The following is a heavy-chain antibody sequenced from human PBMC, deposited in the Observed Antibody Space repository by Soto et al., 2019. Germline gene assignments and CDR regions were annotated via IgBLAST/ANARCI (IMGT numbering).Heavy chain of an antibody. Sequence: EVQLLESGGGLVQPGGSLRLSCAASGFTFSSYAMSWVRQAPGKGREWVSAISGSGGSTYYADSVKGRFTISRDNSKNTLYLQMNSLRAEDTAVYYCAKDPNGPHDIGRFDYWGQGTLVTVSS. CDR1: GFTFSSYA. CDR2: ISGSGGST. CDR3: AKDPNGPHDIGRFDY. J-gene: IGHJ4*02. V-gene: IGHV3-23*01. D-gene: IGHD3-9*01.